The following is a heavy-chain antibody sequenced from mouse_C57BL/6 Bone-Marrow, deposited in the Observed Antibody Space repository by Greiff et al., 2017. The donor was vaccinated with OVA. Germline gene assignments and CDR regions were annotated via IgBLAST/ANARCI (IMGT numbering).Heavy chain of an antibody. D-gene: IGHD4-1*01. CDR3: AREGLTGFDY. CDR1: GYAFSSSW. Sequence: VQLVESGPELVKPGASVKISCKASGYAFSSSWMNWVKQRTGKGLEWIGRIYPGDGDTNYNGKFKGKATLTADKSSSTAYMQLSSLTSEDSAVYFCAREGLTGFDYWGQGTTLTVSS. V-gene: IGHV1-82*01. CDR2: IYPGDGDT. J-gene: IGHJ2*01.